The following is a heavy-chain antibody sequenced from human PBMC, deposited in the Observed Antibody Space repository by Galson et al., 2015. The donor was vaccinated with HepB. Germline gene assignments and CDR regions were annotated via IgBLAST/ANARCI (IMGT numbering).Heavy chain of an antibody. Sequence: SVKVSCKASGYTFTSYGISWVRQAPGQGLEWMGWISAYNGNTNYAQKLQGRVTMTTDTSTSTAYMELRSLRSDDTAVYYCARAGRAMTTVTAYYYYYYMDVWGKGTTVTVSS. D-gene: IGHD4-11*01. CDR3: ARAGRAMTTVTAYYYYYYMDV. CDR2: ISAYNGNT. V-gene: IGHV1-18*01. J-gene: IGHJ6*03. CDR1: GYTFTSYG.